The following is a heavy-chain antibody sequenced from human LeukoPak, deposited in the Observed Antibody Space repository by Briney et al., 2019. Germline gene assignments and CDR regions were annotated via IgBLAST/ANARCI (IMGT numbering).Heavy chain of an antibody. CDR1: GGTFSSYA. CDR3: ARDWGHYYDSSGYYQRSDYYFDY. J-gene: IGHJ4*02. V-gene: IGHV1-69*13. CDR2: IIPIFGTA. D-gene: IGHD3-22*01. Sequence: SVKVSCKASGGTFSSYAISWVRQAPGQGLERMGGIIPIFGTANYAQKFQGRVTITADESTSTAYMELSSLRSEDTAVYYCARDWGHYYDSSGYYQRSDYYFDYWGQGTLVTVSS.